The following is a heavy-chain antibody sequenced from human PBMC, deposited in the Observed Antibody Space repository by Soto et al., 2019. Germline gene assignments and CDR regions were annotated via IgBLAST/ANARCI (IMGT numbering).Heavy chain of an antibody. J-gene: IGHJ4*02. CDR3: ARGDYGTGGYPFPYFDY. V-gene: IGHV1-2*02. D-gene: IGHD2-8*02. CDR2: INPDSGAT. Sequence: HEHLVQSGAEVKRPGASLKVSCKASGYSFTGYYIHWVRQAPGQGLEWMGWINPDSGATNYAQNFQGRGTLTSDTPISTASMDLTSLTSDDTAVYYCARGDYGTGGYPFPYFDYWGQGTLVIVSS. CDR1: GYSFTGYY.